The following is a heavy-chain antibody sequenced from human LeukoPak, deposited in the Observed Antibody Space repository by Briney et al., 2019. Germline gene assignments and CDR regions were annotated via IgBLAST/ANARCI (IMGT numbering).Heavy chain of an antibody. D-gene: IGHD1-26*01. J-gene: IGHJ4*02. V-gene: IGHV3-74*01. CDR1: GFTFSAYW. Sequence: GGSLRLSCAASGFTFSAYWMHWVRQAPGKGLVWVSRIYNDGSSRSYADSVKGRFTISRDNAKNSPYLQMNSLSAEDTAVYYCARIEGSYSYFDYWGQGTLVTVSS. CDR2: IYNDGSSR. CDR3: ARIEGSYSYFDY.